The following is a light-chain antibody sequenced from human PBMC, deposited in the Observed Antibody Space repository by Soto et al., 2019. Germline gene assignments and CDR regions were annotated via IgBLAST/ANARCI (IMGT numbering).Light chain of an antibody. V-gene: IGLV2-23*01. CDR3: CSYAGISTYVV. J-gene: IGLJ2*01. CDR1: SSDVGSYNL. Sequence: QSALTQPASVSGSPGQSITISCTGTSSDVGSYNLVSWYQQHPGKAPKLMIYEGSKRPSGVSNRFPGSKSGNTASLTISGLQAEDEADYYCCSYAGISTYVVFGGGTKRTVL. CDR2: EGS.